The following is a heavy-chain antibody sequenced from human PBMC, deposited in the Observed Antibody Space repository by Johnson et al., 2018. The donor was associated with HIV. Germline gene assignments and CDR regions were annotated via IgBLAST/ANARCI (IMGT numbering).Heavy chain of an antibody. V-gene: IGHV3-30*04. J-gene: IGHJ3*01. CDR2: ISYDGSNK. Sequence: QAQLVESGGGLVQPDGSLKLSCAASGFTVSDSAMHWVRQAPGKGLEWVAVISYDGSNKYYVDSVKGRFTISRDNSQNTLYLQMNSLRPEDTAVYYCVKDWPRWLRTADAFDVWGPGTMVTVSS. D-gene: IGHD2-21*02. CDR1: GFTVSDSA. CDR3: VKDWPRWLRTADAFDV.